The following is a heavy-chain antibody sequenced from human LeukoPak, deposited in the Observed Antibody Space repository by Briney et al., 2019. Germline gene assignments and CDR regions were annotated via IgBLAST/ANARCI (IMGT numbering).Heavy chain of an antibody. D-gene: IGHD3-16*01. V-gene: IGHV3-48*01. CDR1: GFIFSSYS. J-gene: IGHJ4*02. CDR3: VRDDAWAFDY. Sequence: GGSLRLSCAVSGFIFSSYSVIWVRQAPGKGLEWVAYIGTSNLNIHYADSVKRRFTISRDDAKNSLYLQMNSLRAEDTAVYYCVRDDAWAFDYWGQGTLVTVSS. CDR2: IGTSNLNI.